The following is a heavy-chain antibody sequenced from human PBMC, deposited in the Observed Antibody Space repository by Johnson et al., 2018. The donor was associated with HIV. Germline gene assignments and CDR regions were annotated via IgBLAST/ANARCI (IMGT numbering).Heavy chain of an antibody. CDR2: ILYDGSNK. J-gene: IGHJ3*02. CDR1: GFTFTFYA. Sequence: MQLVESGGGVVQPGRSLRLSCAASGFTFTFYAMHWVRQAPGKGLEWVAVILYDGSNKYYADSVKGRFTIPRDNSKNTLYLQMNSLRAEDTAVYYCAKVRGWSDDTFDIWGQGTMVTVSS. D-gene: IGHD5-12*01. V-gene: IGHV3-30-3*01. CDR3: AKVRGWSDDTFDI.